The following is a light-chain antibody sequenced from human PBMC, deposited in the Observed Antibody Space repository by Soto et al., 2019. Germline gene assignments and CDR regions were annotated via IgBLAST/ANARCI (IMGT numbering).Light chain of an antibody. CDR3: QQYYSYPRT. J-gene: IGKJ1*01. V-gene: IGKV1-8*01. Sequence: IQMTQSPSTLSGSLGDRVTITCRASQGISSYLAWYQQKPGKAPKLLIYAASTLQSGVPSRLSGSGSGTDFTLTISCLQSEDFATYYCQQYYSYPRTFGQGTKVDI. CDR1: QGISSY. CDR2: AAS.